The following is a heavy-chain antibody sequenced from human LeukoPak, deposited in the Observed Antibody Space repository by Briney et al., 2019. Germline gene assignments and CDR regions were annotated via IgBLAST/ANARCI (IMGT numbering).Heavy chain of an antibody. Sequence: GASVKVSCKASGCTFTSYYMHWVRQAPGQGLEWMGIINPSGGSTSYAQKFQGRVTMTRDTSTSTVYMELSSLRSEDTAVYYCARDLYGDSLYYYYGMDVWGQGTTVTVSS. D-gene: IGHD4-17*01. V-gene: IGHV1-46*01. J-gene: IGHJ6*02. CDR1: GCTFTSYY. CDR2: INPSGGST. CDR3: ARDLYGDSLYYYYGMDV.